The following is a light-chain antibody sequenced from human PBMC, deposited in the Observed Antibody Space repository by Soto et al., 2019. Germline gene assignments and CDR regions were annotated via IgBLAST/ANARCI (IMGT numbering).Light chain of an antibody. CDR2: ASS. CDR3: QQSYFTPLT. Sequence: DVQMAQSPSSLSASVGDRVTITCRASQSISNYLNWYQQKPGKAPKLLIHASSTLQSGVPSRFSGSGSGTEFSLTISSLQPEDFATYFCQQSYFTPLTFGGGTKVDNK. V-gene: IGKV1-39*01. CDR1: QSISNY. J-gene: IGKJ4*01.